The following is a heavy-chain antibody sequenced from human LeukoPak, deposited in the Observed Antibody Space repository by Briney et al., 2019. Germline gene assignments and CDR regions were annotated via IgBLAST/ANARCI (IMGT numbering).Heavy chain of an antibody. CDR1: GFTFKNYG. CDR2: ISGSGGST. V-gene: IGHV3-23*01. CDR3: AKDLDHASQDFDY. Sequence: GESLKLSCAASGFTFKNYGMAWVRQAPGKGLEWVSAISGSGGSTYYADSVKGRFTISRDNSKNTLYLQMNSLRAEDTAVYYCAKDLDHASQDFDYWGQGTLVTVSS. J-gene: IGHJ4*02.